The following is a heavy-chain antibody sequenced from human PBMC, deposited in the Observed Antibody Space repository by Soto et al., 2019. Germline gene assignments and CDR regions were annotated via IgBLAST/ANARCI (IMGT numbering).Heavy chain of an antibody. CDR2: IIPMAGTA. CDR3: AIDMSETSGPGRYFRLDE. D-gene: IGHD3-16*01. Sequence: GASVKVSCKASGGTFSSYAISWVRQAPGQGLEWMGGIIPMAGTAHYAQKFQGRVTITTDAFTSTAYMELTSLRSEDTAVFYCAIDMSETSGPGRYFRLDEWSKGIRGTFS. CDR1: GGTFSSYA. V-gene: IGHV1-69*05. J-gene: IGHJ6*03.